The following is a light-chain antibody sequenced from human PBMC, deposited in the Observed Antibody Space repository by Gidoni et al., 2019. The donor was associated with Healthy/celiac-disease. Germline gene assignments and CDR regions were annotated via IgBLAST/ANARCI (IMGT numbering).Light chain of an antibody. J-gene: IGKJ4*01. Sequence: DIVMNPSPLSLPVTPGEPASISCRSSQSLLHSNGYNYLDWYLQKPGQSPQLLIYLGSNRASGVPDRFSGSGSGTDFTLKISRVEAEDVGVYYCMQALQTPLTFGGGTKVEIK. CDR1: QSLLHSNGYNY. CDR2: LGS. CDR3: MQALQTPLT. V-gene: IGKV2-28*01.